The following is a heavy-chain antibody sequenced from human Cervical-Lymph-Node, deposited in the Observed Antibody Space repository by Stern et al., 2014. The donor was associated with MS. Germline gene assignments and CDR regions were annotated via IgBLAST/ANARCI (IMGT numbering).Heavy chain of an antibody. CDR2: IFPGDSDT. CDR1: GYSFTQYW. J-gene: IGHJ3*01. CDR3: ARVVGATYGFDV. Sequence: EVHLVESGAEVKMSGESLKISCVGSGYSFTQYWIAWVRQMPGRGLEWMGIIFPGDSDTRYSPSFQGQVTISVDKSINTAYLQWRSLKASDTAMYFCARVVGATYGFDVWGQGTMVTVSS. V-gene: IGHV5-51*03. D-gene: IGHD1-26*01.